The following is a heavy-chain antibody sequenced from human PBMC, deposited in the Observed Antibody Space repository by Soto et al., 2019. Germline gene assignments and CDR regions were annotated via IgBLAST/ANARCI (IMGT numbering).Heavy chain of an antibody. Sequence: EVQLLESVGGLVQPGGSLRLSCAASGFTFSSYAMSWVRQAPGKGLEWVSAISGSGGSTYYADSVKGRFTISRDNSKNTLYLQMNSLRAEDTAVYYCAKDKSLDDYVWGSYRPATDYWGQGTLVTVSS. CDR2: ISGSGGST. D-gene: IGHD3-16*02. V-gene: IGHV3-23*01. CDR3: AKDKSLDDYVWGSYRPATDY. J-gene: IGHJ4*02. CDR1: GFTFSSYA.